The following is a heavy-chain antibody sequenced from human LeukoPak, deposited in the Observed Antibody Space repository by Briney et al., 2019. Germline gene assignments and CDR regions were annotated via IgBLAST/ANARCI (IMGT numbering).Heavy chain of an antibody. J-gene: IGHJ4*02. Sequence: GESLKISCKGSGYSFTSYWIGWVRQMPGKGLEWMGIIYPGDSDTRYSPSFQGQVTISADKSISTAYLQRSSLKASDTAMYYCARSPSGYSSGWPYDYWGQGTLVTVSS. D-gene: IGHD6-19*01. V-gene: IGHV5-51*01. CDR2: IYPGDSDT. CDR3: ARSPSGYSSGWPYDY. CDR1: GYSFTSYW.